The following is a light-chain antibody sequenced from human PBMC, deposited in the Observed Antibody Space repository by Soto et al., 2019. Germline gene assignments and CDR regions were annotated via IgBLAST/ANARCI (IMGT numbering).Light chain of an antibody. CDR2: LGS. Sequence: DLVMTQSPLSLPVTPGEPASISCRSSQSLLHSNGYNYLDWYLQKPGQSPQLLIYLGSNRASGVPDRFSGGGSGTDCTLKISRVEAEDVGVYYCMQALQAPYTFGQGTKLEIK. J-gene: IGKJ2*01. CDR3: MQALQAPYT. V-gene: IGKV2-28*01. CDR1: QSLLHSNGYNY.